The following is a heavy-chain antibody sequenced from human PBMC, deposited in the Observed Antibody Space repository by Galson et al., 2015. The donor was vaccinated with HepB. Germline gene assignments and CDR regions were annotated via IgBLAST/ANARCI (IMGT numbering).Heavy chain of an antibody. D-gene: IGHD7-27*01. J-gene: IGHJ3*02. V-gene: IGHV3-30-3*01. CDR2: ISYDGSNK. CDR3: ARGTRPRGSDAFDI. CDR1: GFTFSSYA. Sequence: SLRLSCAASGFTFSSYAMHWVRQAPGKGLEWVAVISYDGSNKYYADSVKGRFTISRDNSKNTLYLQMNSLRAEDTAVYYCARGTRPRGSDAFDIWGQGTMVTVSS.